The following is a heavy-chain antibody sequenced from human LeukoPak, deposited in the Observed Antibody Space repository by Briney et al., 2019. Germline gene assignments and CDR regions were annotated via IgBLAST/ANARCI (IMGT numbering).Heavy chain of an antibody. Sequence: AASVTVSCKASGYTFTSYGISWVRQAPGQGLEWMGWISAYNGNTNYAQKLQGRVTMTTDTSTSTAYMELRSLRSDDTAVYYCARRIAAAAEYNWFDPWGQGTLVTVSS. CDR2: ISAYNGNT. CDR3: ARRIAAAAEYNWFDP. CDR1: GYTFTSYG. D-gene: IGHD6-13*01. J-gene: IGHJ5*02. V-gene: IGHV1-18*01.